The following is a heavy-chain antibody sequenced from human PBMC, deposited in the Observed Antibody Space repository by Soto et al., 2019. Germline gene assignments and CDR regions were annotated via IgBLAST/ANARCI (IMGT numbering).Heavy chain of an antibody. J-gene: IGHJ6*02. CDR2: IIPIFGTA. Sequence: GASVKVSCKASGGTFSSYAISWVRQAPGQGLEWMGGIIPIFGTANYAQKIQGRDKITADESTSTAYMELSSLKSEDTAVYYCARDSLGQQLADYYYYYGTDVWGQGTTVTVSS. CDR3: ARDSLGQQLADYYYYYGTDV. D-gene: IGHD6-13*01. V-gene: IGHV1-69*13. CDR1: GGTFSSYA.